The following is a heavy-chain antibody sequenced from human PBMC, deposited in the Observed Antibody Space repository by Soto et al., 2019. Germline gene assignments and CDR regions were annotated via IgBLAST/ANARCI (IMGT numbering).Heavy chain of an antibody. CDR3: ARAELLGWFDP. V-gene: IGHV4-31*03. Sequence: QLQLQESGPGLVKPSQTLSLTCTVSGGSISSGGYYWSWIRQHPGEGLEWIGYIYHSGSTYYNPSLKSRITISGDTSKNQFSLNLNSVTAADTAVYFCARAELLGWFDPWGQGTLVTVSS. CDR1: GGSISSGGYY. J-gene: IGHJ5*02. CDR2: IYHSGST. D-gene: IGHD1-26*01.